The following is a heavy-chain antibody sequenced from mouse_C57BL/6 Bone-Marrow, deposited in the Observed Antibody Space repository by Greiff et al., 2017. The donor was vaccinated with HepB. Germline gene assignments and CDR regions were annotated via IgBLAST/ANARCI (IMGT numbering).Heavy chain of an antibody. Sequence: QVHVKQSGPGLVQPSQSLSITCTVSGFSLTSYGVHWVRQSPGKGLEWLGVIWSGGSTDYNAAFISRLSISKDNSKSQVFFKMNSLQADDTAIYYCARKGTTVVAPWYFDVWGTGTTVTVSS. CDR2: IWSGGST. V-gene: IGHV2-2*01. D-gene: IGHD1-1*01. CDR1: GFSLTSYG. CDR3: ARKGTTVVAPWYFDV. J-gene: IGHJ1*03.